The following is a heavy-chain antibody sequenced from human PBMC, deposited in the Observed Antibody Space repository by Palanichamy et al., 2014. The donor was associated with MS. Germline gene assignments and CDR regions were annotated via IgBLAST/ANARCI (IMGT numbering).Heavy chain of an antibody. Sequence: EVQLVEVWGGLVKPGGSLRLSCAASRFTFSSYSMNWVRQAPGKGLEWVSSISSSSYIYYADSVKGRFTISRDNAKNSLYLQMNSLRAEDTAVYYCARALQASGQLVPHYYYYGMDVWGQGTTVTVSS. J-gene: IGHJ6*02. V-gene: IGHV3-21*01. D-gene: IGHD6-6*01. CDR1: RFTFSSYS. CDR2: ISSSSYI. CDR3: ARALQASGQLVPHYYYYGMDV.